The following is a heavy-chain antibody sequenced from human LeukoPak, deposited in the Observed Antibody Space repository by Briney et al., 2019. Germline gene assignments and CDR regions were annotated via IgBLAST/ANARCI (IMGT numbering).Heavy chain of an antibody. J-gene: IGHJ6*02. CDR3: ARGHFGLDV. CDR1: GFTFSDWF. Sequence: GGSLRLSCAASGFTFSDWFVSWMRHAPGTGLEWVSYISNSGNTIYYADSVKGRFTISRDNAKKTVNLQMNSLRAEDTAIYYCARGHFGLDVWGQGTTVTVSS. V-gene: IGHV3-11*01. CDR2: ISNSGNTI.